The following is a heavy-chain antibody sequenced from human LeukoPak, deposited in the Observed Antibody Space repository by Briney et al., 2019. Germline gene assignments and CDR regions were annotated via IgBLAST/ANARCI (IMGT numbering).Heavy chain of an antibody. J-gene: IGHJ4*02. CDR2: ISAYNGNT. Sequence: ASVKVSCKASGYTFTSYDINWVRQATGQGLEWMGWISAYNGNTNYAQKLQGRVTMTTDTSTSTAYMELRSLRSDDTAVYYCVKVGATFHFDYWGQGTLVTVSS. D-gene: IGHD1-26*01. CDR3: VKVGATFHFDY. CDR1: GYTFTSYD. V-gene: IGHV1-18*01.